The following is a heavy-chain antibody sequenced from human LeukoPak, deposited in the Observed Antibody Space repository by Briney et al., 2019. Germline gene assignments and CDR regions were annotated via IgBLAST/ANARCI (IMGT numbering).Heavy chain of an antibody. CDR1: GFTFSSHW. J-gene: IGHJ4*02. D-gene: IGHD3-10*01. CDR3: AREWSGFGELPDY. Sequence: GGSLRLSCAASGFTFSSHWMHWVRQAPGKGLVWVSRINSDGSSTSYADSVKGRFTISSVNAKNTLYLQMNSLRADDTAVYYCAREWSGFGELPDYWGQGTLVTVSS. V-gene: IGHV3-74*01. CDR2: INSDGSST.